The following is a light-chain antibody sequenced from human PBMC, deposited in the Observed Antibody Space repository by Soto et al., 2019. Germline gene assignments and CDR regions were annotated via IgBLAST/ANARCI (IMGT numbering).Light chain of an antibody. Sequence: QSVLTRPASVSGSPGQSVTISCTGTSSDFGSYKFVSWYQHHPGKVPKVIIYETSKRPSGVSDRFSGSKSGNTASLTISGLQAEDEDDYYCFSFTSTNTHVFGSGTKVT. CDR2: ETS. CDR1: SSDFGSYKF. V-gene: IGLV2-23*01. CDR3: FSFTSTNTHV. J-gene: IGLJ1*01.